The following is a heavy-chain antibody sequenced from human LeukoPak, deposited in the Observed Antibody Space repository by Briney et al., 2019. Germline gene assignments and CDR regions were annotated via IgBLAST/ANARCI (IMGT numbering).Heavy chain of an antibody. D-gene: IGHD3-9*01. J-gene: IGHJ4*02. CDR1: GFTFSSYE. CDR2: ISSSGSTI. V-gene: IGHV3-48*03. CDR3: ARGLTYYDVLTGYHDRLDYFDY. Sequence: PGGSLRLSCAASGFTFSSYEMNWVRQAPGKGLEGGSYISSSGSTIDYADSVKGRFTIARDNAKNSLYLQMNSLRAEDTAVYYCARGLTYYDVLTGYHDRLDYFDYWGQGTLVTVST.